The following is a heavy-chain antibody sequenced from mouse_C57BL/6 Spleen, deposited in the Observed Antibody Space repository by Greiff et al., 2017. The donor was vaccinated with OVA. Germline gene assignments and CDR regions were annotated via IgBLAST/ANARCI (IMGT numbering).Heavy chain of an antibody. CDR1: GYTFTDYN. V-gene: IGHV1-22*01. D-gene: IGHD1-1*01. CDR2: INPNNGGT. Sequence: EVQLQESGPELVKPGASVKMSCKASGYTFTDYNMHWVKQSHGKSLEWIGYINPNNGGTSYNQKFKGKATLTVNKSSSTAYMELRSLTSEDSAVYYCAREGDVYYYVGYFDVWGTGTTVTVSS. CDR3: AREGDVYYYVGYFDV. J-gene: IGHJ1*03.